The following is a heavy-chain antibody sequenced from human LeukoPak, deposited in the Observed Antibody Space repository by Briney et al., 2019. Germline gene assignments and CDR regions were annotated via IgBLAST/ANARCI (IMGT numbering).Heavy chain of an antibody. D-gene: IGHD2-2*01. V-gene: IGHV1-69*02. Sequence: ASVKVSCKASGYTFTGYYMHWVRQAPGQGLEWMGRIIPILGIANYAQKFQGRVTITADKSTSTAYMELSSLRSEDTAVYYCATEDIVVVPAAKGYYYYYYGMDVWGQGTTVTVSS. CDR1: GYTFTGYY. CDR2: IIPILGIA. CDR3: ATEDIVVVPAAKGYYYYYYGMDV. J-gene: IGHJ6*02.